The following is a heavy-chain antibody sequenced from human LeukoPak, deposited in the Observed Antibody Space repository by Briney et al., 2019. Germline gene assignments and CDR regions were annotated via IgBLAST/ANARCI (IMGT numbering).Heavy chain of an antibody. D-gene: IGHD5-12*01. Sequence: ASVKVSCKVSGYTPTELSMHWVRQAPGKGLEWMGGFDREDGETIYAQKFQGRDTMTEDTSTDTAYMELSSLRSEDTAVYYCATEQTSGYSGYDRLFDYWGQGTLVTVSS. CDR1: GYTPTELS. CDR3: ATEQTSGYSGYDRLFDY. CDR2: FDREDGET. J-gene: IGHJ4*02. V-gene: IGHV1-24*01.